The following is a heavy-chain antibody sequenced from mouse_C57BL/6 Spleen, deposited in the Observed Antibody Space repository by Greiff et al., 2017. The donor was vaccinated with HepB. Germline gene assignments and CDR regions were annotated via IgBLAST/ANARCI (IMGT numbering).Heavy chain of an antibody. CDR1: GYTFTSYW. CDR3: ARCPSDYYGSSYAMDY. V-gene: IGHV1-55*01. D-gene: IGHD1-1*01. CDR2: IYPGSGST. J-gene: IGHJ4*01. Sequence: VQLQQPGAELVKPGASVKMSCKASGYTFTSYWITWVKQRPGQGLEWIGDIYPGSGSTNYNEKFKSKATLTVDTSSSTAYMQLSSLTSEDSAVYYCARCPSDYYGSSYAMDYWGQGTSVTVSS.